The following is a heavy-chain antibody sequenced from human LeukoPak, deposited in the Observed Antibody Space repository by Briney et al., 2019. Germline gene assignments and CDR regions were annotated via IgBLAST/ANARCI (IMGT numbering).Heavy chain of an antibody. Sequence: PGGSLRLSCAASGFTFSSYAMSWVRQAPGKGLEWVSGINWNGGSTGYGDSVKGRFTISRDNAKNCLYLQMNSLRAEDTALYCCARDRESCGGDCYSSNDAFDIWGQGTKVTVSS. V-gene: IGHV3-20*04. CDR1: GFTFSSYA. D-gene: IGHD2-21*02. J-gene: IGHJ3*02. CDR2: INWNGGST. CDR3: ARDRESCGGDCYSSNDAFDI.